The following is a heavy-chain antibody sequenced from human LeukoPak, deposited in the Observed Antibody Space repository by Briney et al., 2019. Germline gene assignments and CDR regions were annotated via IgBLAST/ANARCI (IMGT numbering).Heavy chain of an antibody. CDR1: GFTFSSYW. V-gene: IGHV3-74*01. J-gene: IGHJ6*02. Sequence: GGSLRLSCAASGFTFSSYWMHWVRQAPGKGLMWVSRIKSDGSETSYADSVKGRFTISRDNARNTLYLQMNSLRPEVTAIYYCASDRVFYGLDVWGQGTTVTVSS. CDR2: IKSDGSET. CDR3: ASDRVFYGLDV.